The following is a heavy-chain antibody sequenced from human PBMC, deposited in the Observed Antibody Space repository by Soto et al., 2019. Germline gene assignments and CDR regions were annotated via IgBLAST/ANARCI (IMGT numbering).Heavy chain of an antibody. CDR1: GGFISYGGYY. CDR2: IYYSGST. D-gene: IGHD4-17*01. J-gene: IGHJ4*02. CDR3: ARATPDDYGDYGFFDS. Sequence: QVQLQESGPGLVRPSQTLSLTCTVSGGFISYGGYYWSWIRQPPGKGLDWIGYIYYSGSTYYNPSLKSRVTISVDTSENQFSLKLSSMTAADTAVYYCARATPDDYGDYGFFDSWGQGTLVTVSS. V-gene: IGHV4-31*03.